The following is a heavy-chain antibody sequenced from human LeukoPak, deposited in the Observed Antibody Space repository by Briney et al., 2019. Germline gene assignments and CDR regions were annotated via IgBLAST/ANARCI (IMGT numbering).Heavy chain of an antibody. CDR2: ISWNSGSI. D-gene: IGHD5-18*01. CDR1: GFTFDDYA. J-gene: IGHJ4*02. CDR3: AKDLGYSYGEAFDY. V-gene: IGHV3-9*01. Sequence: PGGSLRLSCAASGFTFDDYAMHWVRQAPGKGLEWVSGISWNSGSIGYADSVKGRFTISRDNAKNSLYLQMNSLRAEDTALYYCAKDLGYSYGEAFDYWGQGTLVTVSS.